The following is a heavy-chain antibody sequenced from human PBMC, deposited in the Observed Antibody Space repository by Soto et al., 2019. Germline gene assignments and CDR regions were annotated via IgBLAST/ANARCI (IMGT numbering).Heavy chain of an antibody. CDR1: GYVFTRHG. D-gene: IGHD3-3*02. Sequence: ASVKVSCKASGYVFTRHGINWVRQALGQRLEWMGWINTVSGKTEYSQTFQGRVTITRDTSATTAYMELSSLTSEDTALYYCGVWAGDIDFNSMFQGPLDYWG. CDR2: INTVSGKT. J-gene: IGHJ4*01. CDR3: GVWAGDIDFNSMFQGPLDY. V-gene: IGHV1-3*04.